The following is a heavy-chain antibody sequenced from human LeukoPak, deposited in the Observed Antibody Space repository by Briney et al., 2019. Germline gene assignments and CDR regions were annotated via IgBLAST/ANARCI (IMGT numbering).Heavy chain of an antibody. CDR1: GFTFSDYY. CDR2: INSDGSST. CDR3: ARGVSLWFAFDI. Sequence: GGSLRLSCAASGFTFSDYYMSWIRQAPGKGLVWVSRINSDGSSTSYADSVKGRFTISRDNAKNTLYLQMNSLRAEDTAVYYCARGVSLWFAFDIWGQGTMVTVSS. V-gene: IGHV3-74*01. J-gene: IGHJ3*02. D-gene: IGHD3-10*01.